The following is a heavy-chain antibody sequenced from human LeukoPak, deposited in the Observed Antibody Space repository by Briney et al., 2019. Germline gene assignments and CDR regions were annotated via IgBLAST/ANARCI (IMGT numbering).Heavy chain of an antibody. CDR3: AKVTMIVGYAFDL. Sequence: GGSLRLSCAASGFTFSSYAMSWVRQAPGKGLEWVSAISGSGGSTYYADSVKGRFTISRDNSKNTLYLQMNSLRVEDTAVYYCAKVTMIVGYAFDLGGQGTMVTVSS. CDR1: GFTFSSYA. D-gene: IGHD3-22*01. CDR2: ISGSGGST. J-gene: IGHJ3*01. V-gene: IGHV3-23*01.